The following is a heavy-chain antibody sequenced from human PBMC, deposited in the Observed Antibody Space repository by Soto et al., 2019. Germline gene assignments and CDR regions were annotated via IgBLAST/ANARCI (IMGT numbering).Heavy chain of an antibody. J-gene: IGHJ4*02. CDR3: ARGPSGYYYGY. V-gene: IGHV4-34*01. Sequence: SETLSLTCAVYGGSFSCYYWSWIRQPPGKGLEWIGEINHSGSTNYNPSLKSRVTISVDTSKNQFSLKLSSVTAADTAVYYCARGPSGYYYGYWGQGTLVTVSS. CDR1: GGSFSCYY. CDR2: INHSGST. D-gene: IGHD3-22*01.